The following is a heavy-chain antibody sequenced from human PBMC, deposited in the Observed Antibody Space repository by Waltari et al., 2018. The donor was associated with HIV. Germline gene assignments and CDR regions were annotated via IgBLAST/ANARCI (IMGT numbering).Heavy chain of an antibody. CDR2: ITPIFKTT. J-gene: IGHJ4*02. V-gene: IGHV1-69*01. CDR3: ARNGDYAPAY. CDR1: GDTFRTYT. D-gene: IGHD4-17*01. Sequence: QVQLVQSGAEVKKPGSSVKVSCRASGDTFRTYTISWVRQAPGQWLEWMGGITPIFKTTKYAQKFQGRVTLTADESTRTTYMELTSLRSDDTAMYYCARNGDYAPAYWGQGTLVTVSS.